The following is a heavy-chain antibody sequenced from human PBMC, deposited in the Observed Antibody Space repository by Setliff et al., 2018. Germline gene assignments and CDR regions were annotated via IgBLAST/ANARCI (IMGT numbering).Heavy chain of an antibody. CDR3: ARDGLGAFSLRSMDV. J-gene: IGHJ6*04. V-gene: IGHV4-61*10. CDR2: ISPSGST. D-gene: IGHD3-3*02. Sequence: SSETLSLTCSVSGASITSGGFYWTWIRQPAGKGLEWIGHISPSGSTTYNPSVKSRVTISLDTSKNHFSLKLDSVTAADTAVYYCARDGLGAFSLRSMDVWGKGTTVPVSS. CDR1: GASITSGGFY.